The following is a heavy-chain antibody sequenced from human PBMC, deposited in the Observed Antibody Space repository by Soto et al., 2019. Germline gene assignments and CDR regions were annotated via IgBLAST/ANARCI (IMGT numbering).Heavy chain of an antibody. D-gene: IGHD2-15*01. CDR1: GGTFSSYA. CDR2: IIPIFGTT. Sequence: GASVKVSCKASGGTFSSYAISWVRQAPGQGLEWMGGIIPIFGTTNYAQKFQGRVTITADESTSTAYMELSSLRSEDTAVYYCARTQRGRDYYYYGMDVWGQGTTVTVSS. V-gene: IGHV1-69*13. J-gene: IGHJ6*02. CDR3: ARTQRGRDYYYYGMDV.